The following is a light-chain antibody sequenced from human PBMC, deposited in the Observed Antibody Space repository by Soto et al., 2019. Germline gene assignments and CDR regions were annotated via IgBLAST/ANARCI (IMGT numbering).Light chain of an antibody. V-gene: IGLV1-44*01. CDR1: TSNIGSNT. CDR2: SND. J-gene: IGLJ2*01. Sequence: QSVLTQPPSASGTPGQRVTISCSGSTSNIGSNTVNWYQQLPGTAPKLLINSNDQRPSGVPDRFSGSKSGTSASLAISGLRSEDEADYYCSTWDDSLNDVVFGGGTKLTVL. CDR3: STWDDSLNDVV.